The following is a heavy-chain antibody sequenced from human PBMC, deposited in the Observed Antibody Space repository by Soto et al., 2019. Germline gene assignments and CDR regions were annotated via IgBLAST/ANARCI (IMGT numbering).Heavy chain of an antibody. V-gene: IGHV3-33*01. CDR1: GFTFSSNG. J-gene: IGHJ2*01. CDR3: ARGWYCGGDCYEWYFDL. Sequence: QVQLVESGGGVVQPGRSLRLSCAASGFTFSSNGMHWVRQAPGKGLEWVAVIWYDGSNKYYADSVKGRFTISRDNSKNXXYLQMNSLRAEDTAVYYCARGWYCGGDCYEWYFDLWGRGTLVTVSS. D-gene: IGHD2-21*02. CDR2: IWYDGSNK.